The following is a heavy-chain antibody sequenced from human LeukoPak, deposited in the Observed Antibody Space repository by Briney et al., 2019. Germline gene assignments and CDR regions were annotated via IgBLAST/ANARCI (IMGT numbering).Heavy chain of an antibody. CDR1: GFTFSSDE. D-gene: IGHD6-13*01. CDR3: ARDRPGYTSSWYSPFDY. V-gene: IGHV3-48*03. J-gene: IGHJ4*02. Sequence: GGSLRLSCTASGFTFSSDEMNWVRQAPGKGLEWVAYISTTGTTIYYADSVKGRFTISRDNAKNSLYLQMNRLRADDTAVYYCARDRPGYTSSWYSPFDYWGQGTLVTVSS. CDR2: ISTTGTTI.